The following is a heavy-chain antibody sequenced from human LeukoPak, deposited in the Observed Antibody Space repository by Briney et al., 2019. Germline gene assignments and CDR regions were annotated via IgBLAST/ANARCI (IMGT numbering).Heavy chain of an antibody. CDR1: GFSFSYYW. D-gene: IGHD5-18*01. CDR2: ISGSGGST. CDR3: ASQGDSYGYFDY. V-gene: IGHV3-23*01. J-gene: IGHJ4*02. Sequence: GGSLRLSCAASGFSFSYYWMSWVRQAPGKGLEWVSAISGSGGSTYYADSVKGRFTISRDNSKNTLYLQMNSLRAEDTAVYYCASQGDSYGYFDYWGQGTLVTVSS.